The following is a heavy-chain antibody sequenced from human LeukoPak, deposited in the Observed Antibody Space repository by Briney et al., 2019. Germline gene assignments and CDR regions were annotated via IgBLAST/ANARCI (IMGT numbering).Heavy chain of an antibody. CDR1: GGSISSGGYY. D-gene: IGHD6-6*01. J-gene: IGHJ6*03. CDR3: ARGPDQGSSTYYYYYYMDV. V-gene: IGHV4-31*03. Sequence: PSETLSPTCTVSGGSISSGGYYWSWIRQHPGKGLEWIGYIYYSGSTYYNPSLKSRVTISVDTSKNQFSLKLSSVTAADTAVYYCARGPDQGSSTYYYYYYMDVWGKGTTVTVSS. CDR2: IYYSGST.